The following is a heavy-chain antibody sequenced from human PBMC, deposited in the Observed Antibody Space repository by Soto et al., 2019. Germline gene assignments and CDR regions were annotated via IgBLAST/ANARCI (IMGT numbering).Heavy chain of an antibody. J-gene: IGHJ5*02. CDR2: IDPSDGTT. CDR1: GNIFTTYY. V-gene: IGHV1-46*01. D-gene: IGHD3-10*01. CDR3: ARGRGWFDP. Sequence: VASVKVSCKASGNIFTTYYMHWVRQAPGQGLEWMGVIDPSDGTTTYAQTFQGRVTMTMDTSTTTAYMELASLTSDDTAVYYCARGRGWFDPWGQGTLVTVSS.